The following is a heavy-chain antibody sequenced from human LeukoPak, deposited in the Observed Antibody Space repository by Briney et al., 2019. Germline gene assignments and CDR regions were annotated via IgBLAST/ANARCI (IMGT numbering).Heavy chain of an antibody. CDR3: ARDSPFMVRGAIDY. CDR1: GFTFSSYA. J-gene: IGHJ4*02. Sequence: QPGGSLRLSCAASGFTFSSYAMSWVRQAPGKGLEWVSAISGSGGSTYYADSVKGRFTISRDNAKNSLYLQMNSLRAEDTAVYYCARDSPFMVRGAIDYWGQGTLVTVSS. CDR2: ISGSGGST. V-gene: IGHV3-23*01. D-gene: IGHD3-10*01.